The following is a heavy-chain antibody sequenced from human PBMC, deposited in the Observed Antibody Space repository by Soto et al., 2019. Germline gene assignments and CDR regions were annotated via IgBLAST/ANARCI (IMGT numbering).Heavy chain of an antibody. CDR1: GGTFGSDV. CDR3: ARGKAVAVVPFFDL. Sequence: QVQLVQSGAEVKKPGSSVKVSCEASGGTFGSDVISWVRQAPGQGLEWMGRIIPVLNIANYAQKFQDRVTITADKSTNTAYLEVTSLKFEDTAVYYCARGKAVAVVPFFDLWGRGTRITVSS. D-gene: IGHD6-19*01. V-gene: IGHV1-69*04. J-gene: IGHJ2*01. CDR2: IIPVLNIA.